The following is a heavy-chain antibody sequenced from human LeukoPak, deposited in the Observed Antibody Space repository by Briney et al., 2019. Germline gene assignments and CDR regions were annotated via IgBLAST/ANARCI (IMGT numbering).Heavy chain of an antibody. CDR3: ARENGRYDILTGYYSRSGAFDI. J-gene: IGHJ3*02. CDR2: IYYSGST. V-gene: IGHV4-30-4*02. CDR1: GDSISSGDYY. Sequence: SETLSLTCTVSGDSISSGDYYWSWIRQPPGKGLEWIGYIYYSGSTYYNPSLKSRVTISVDTSKNQFSLKLSSVTAADTAVYYCARENGRYDILTGYYSRSGAFDIWGQGTMVTVSS. D-gene: IGHD3-9*01.